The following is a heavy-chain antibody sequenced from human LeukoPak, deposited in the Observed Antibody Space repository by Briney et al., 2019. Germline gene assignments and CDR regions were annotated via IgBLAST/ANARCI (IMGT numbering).Heavy chain of an antibody. J-gene: IGHJ6*03. V-gene: IGHV4-61*02. CDR2: IYTSGST. CDR1: GGSISSGSYY. CDR3: ARHKMIRGIGYYYYMDV. D-gene: IGHD3-10*01. Sequence: PSETLSLTCTVSGGSISSGSYYWSWIRQPAGKGLEWIGRIYTSGSTNYNPSLKSRVIISVDTSKNQFSLTLSSVTAADTAVYYCARHKMIRGIGYYYYMDVWGKGTTVTISS.